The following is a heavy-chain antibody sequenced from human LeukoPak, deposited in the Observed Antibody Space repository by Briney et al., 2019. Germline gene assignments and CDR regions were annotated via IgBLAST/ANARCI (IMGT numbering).Heavy chain of an antibody. CDR3: ARDIIVGATAFDY. CDR2: ISYDGSNK. J-gene: IGHJ4*02. D-gene: IGHD1-26*01. CDR1: GFTFSSYA. Sequence: GRSLRLSCAASGFTFSSYAMHWVRQAPGKGLEWVAVISYDGSNKYYAASVKGRFTISRDNSKNTLYLQMNSLRAEDTAVYYCARDIIVGATAFDYWGQGTLVTVSS. V-gene: IGHV3-30-3*01.